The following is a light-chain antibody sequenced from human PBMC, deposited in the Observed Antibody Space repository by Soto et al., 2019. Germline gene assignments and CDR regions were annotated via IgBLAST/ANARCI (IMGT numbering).Light chain of an antibody. Sequence: ALAQAASGYGSPGQSMTIACTGSSSDIGGYKFVSWYQQHPGKAPKLLIFEVTNRPSGVSSRFSGSRSGNTASLTISGLQAEDEADYYCGSYTSSSTLYVFGTGTKVTVL. CDR3: GSYTSSSTLYV. CDR2: EVT. CDR1: SSDIGGYKF. V-gene: IGLV2-14*01. J-gene: IGLJ1*01.